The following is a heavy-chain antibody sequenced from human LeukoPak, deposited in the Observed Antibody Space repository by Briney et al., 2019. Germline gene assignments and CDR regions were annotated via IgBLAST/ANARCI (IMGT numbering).Heavy chain of an antibody. CDR1: GGSISSSSYY. Sequence: SETLSLTCTVSGGSISSSSYYWGWIRQPPGKGLEWIGSIYYSGSTYYNPSLKSRVTISVDTSKNQFSLKLSSVTAADTAVYYCARDRSSGYGPNWFDPWGQGTLVTVSS. J-gene: IGHJ5*02. CDR3: ARDRSSGYGPNWFDP. D-gene: IGHD5-12*01. CDR2: IYYSGST. V-gene: IGHV4-39*07.